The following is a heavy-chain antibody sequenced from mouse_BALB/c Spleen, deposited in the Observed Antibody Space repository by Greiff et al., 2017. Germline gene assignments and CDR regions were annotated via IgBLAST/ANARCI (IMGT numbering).Heavy chain of an antibody. CDR1: GFTFSDYY. CDR3: ARGYYGSGMDY. CDR2: ISDGGSYT. D-gene: IGHD1-1*01. Sequence: EVNVVESGGGLVKPGGSLKLSCAASGFTFSDYYMYWVRQTPEKRLEWVATISDGGSYTYYPDSVKGRFTISRDNAKNNLYLQMSSLKSEDTAMYYCARGYYGSGMDYWGQGTSVTVSS. V-gene: IGHV5-4*02. J-gene: IGHJ4*01.